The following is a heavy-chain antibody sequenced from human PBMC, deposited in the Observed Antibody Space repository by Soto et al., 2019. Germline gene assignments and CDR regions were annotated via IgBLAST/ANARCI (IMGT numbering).Heavy chain of an antibody. J-gene: IGHJ6*02. D-gene: IGHD5-12*01. CDR2: IYYSGST. CDR3: ARGLGVATPGDYYGIDV. V-gene: IGHV4-31*03. CDR1: GGSISSGGYY. Sequence: SETLSLTCTVSGGSISSGGYYWSWIRQHPGKGLEWIGYIYYSGSTYYNPSLKSRVTISVDTSKNQFSLKLSSVTAADTAVYYCARGLGVATPGDYYGIDVWGQGTTVTVSS.